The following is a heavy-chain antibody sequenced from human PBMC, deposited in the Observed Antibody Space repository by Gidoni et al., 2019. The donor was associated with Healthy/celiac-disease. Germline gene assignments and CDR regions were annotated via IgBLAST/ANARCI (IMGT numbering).Heavy chain of an antibody. CDR2: TSYSSTWFN. CDR1: GDSVASNSAA. Sequence: QVQLQQSGPGLVKTWQTPSHTRAIPGDSVASNSAAGNWIRQSPSRGLEGLGRTSYSSTWFNAYAVSVKSRIPLNPATSQPQFSLQLNSVTPEDPAVYYCARDEPAELLNWFDPWGQGTLVTVSS. D-gene: IGHD1-7*01. CDR3: ARDEPAELLNWFDP. J-gene: IGHJ5*02. V-gene: IGHV6-1*01.